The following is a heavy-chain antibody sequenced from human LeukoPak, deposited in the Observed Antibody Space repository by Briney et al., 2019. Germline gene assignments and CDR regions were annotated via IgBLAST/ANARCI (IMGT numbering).Heavy chain of an antibody. CDR3: ARDAQHYCSSTSCYGPRSGADYYYYYMDV. D-gene: IGHD2-2*01. J-gene: IGHJ6*03. V-gene: IGHV1-2*02. CDR1: GYTFTGYY. Sequence: ASVKVSCKPSGYTFTGYYIQWVRQAPGQGLEWMGWINPQSGGTNYAQKFQGRVTMTRDTSISTAYMDLSRLRSDDTAVYYCARDAQHYCSSTSCYGPRSGADYYYYYMDVWGKGTTVTVSS. CDR2: INPQSGGT.